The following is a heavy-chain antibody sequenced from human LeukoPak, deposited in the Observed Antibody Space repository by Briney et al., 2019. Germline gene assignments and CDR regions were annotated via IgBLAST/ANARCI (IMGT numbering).Heavy chain of an antibody. CDR3: ARGGGGTDY. V-gene: IGHV3-7*05. D-gene: IGHD1-1*01. CDR1: GFTFSNSW. Sequence: GGSLRLSCAASGFTFSNSWMSSVRQAPGKGLEWVANIKQDGSEKYYVDFVKGRFTISRDNAEDSLYLQMNSLRAEDTAVYYCARGGGGTDYWGQGTLVTVSS. J-gene: IGHJ4*02. CDR2: IKQDGSEK.